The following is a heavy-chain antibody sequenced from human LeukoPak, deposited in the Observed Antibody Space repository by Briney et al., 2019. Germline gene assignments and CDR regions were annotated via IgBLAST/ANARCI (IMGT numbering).Heavy chain of an antibody. D-gene: IGHD3-9*01. CDR2: ISGSGGST. CDR1: GFTFSSYA. CDR3: ASAGGDILTGYYGPDY. V-gene: IGHV3-23*01. Sequence: GGSLRLSCAASGFTFSSYAMSWVGQAPGKGLEWVSAISGSGGSTYYADSVKGRFTISRDNSKNTLYLQMNSLRAEDTAVYYCASAGGDILTGYYGPDYWGQGTLVTVSS. J-gene: IGHJ4*02.